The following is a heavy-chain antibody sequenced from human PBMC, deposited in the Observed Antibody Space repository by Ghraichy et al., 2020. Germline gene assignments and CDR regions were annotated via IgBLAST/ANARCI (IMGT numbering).Heavy chain of an antibody. CDR2: ISGGAGTDT. D-gene: IGHD6-13*01. V-gene: IGHV3-23*01. J-gene: IGHJ4*02. CDR3: AREHMSTWFLFDY. Sequence: GESLNISCAASGFTFGTYAMGWVRQAPGKGLEWIATISGGAGTDTFFGDSVAGRFTISRDTSQNTVYLQINSLRAGDTAVYYCAREHMSTWFLFDYLGQGTLVTVSS. CDR1: GFTFGTYA.